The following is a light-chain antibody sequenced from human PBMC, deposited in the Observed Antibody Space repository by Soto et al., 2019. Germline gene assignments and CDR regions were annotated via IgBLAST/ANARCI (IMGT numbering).Light chain of an antibody. CDR3: QHYGTSAL. CDR2: DAS. CDR1: QSVSSSY. J-gene: IGKJ3*01. V-gene: IGKV3-20*01. Sequence: EIVLTQSPGTLSLSPGERATLSCRASQSVSSSYLAWYQQKPGQAPRLLIYDASRATGIPDRFSASGSGTDFTLTTTRLEPEDFAVYYCQHYGTSALFGPGTKSGDQ.